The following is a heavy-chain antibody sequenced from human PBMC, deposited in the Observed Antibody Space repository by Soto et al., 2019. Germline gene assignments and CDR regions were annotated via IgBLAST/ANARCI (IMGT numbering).Heavy chain of an antibody. CDR1: GFTINRND. CDR3: ASCERFPRVGVDYYALDV. CDR2: MSCDGNHQ. D-gene: IGHD3-3*01. J-gene: IGHJ6*02. V-gene: IGHV3-30*03. Sequence: QVHLVESGGGVVQPGGSLRLSCAASGFTINRNDMYWVRQAPGKGLEWVAVMSCDGNHQHYADSVKGRFTISRDNSKNTLSLEMNSLRRGDTAVYYCASCERFPRVGVDYYALDVWGQGTTVIVSS.